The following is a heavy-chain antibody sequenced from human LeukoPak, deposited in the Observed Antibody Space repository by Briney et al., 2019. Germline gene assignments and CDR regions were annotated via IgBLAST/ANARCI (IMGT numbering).Heavy chain of an antibody. CDR3: AKVYSGSYYYYYYGMDV. CDR1: GLTFSSYG. V-gene: IGHV3-30*18. D-gene: IGHD1-26*01. Sequence: GGSLRLSCAASGLTFSSYGMHWVRQAPGKGLEWVAVISYDGSNKYYADSVKGRFTISRDNSKDTLHLQMNSLRAEDTAVYFCAKVYSGSYYYYYYGMDVWGQGTTVTVSS. CDR2: ISYDGSNK. J-gene: IGHJ6*02.